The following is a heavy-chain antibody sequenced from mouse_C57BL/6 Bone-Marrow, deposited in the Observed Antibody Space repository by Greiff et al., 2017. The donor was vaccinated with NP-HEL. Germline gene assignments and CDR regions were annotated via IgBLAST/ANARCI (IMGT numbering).Heavy chain of an antibody. CDR2: ISSGSSTI. D-gene: IGHD1-1*01. J-gene: IGHJ4*01. CDR3: ARPIATVVGDYAMDY. Sequence: EVKLMESGGGLVKPGGSLKLSCAASGFTFSDYGMHWVSQAPEKGLEWVAYISSGSSTIYYADTVKGRFTISRDNAKNTLFLQMTSLRSEDTAMYYCARPIATVVGDYAMDYWGQGTSVTVSS. CDR1: GFTFSDYG. V-gene: IGHV5-17*01.